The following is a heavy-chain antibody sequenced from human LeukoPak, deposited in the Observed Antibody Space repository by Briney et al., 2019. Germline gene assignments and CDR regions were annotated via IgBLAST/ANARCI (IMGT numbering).Heavy chain of an antibody. V-gene: IGHV3-48*01. J-gene: IGHJ5*02. Sequence: GGSLRPSCSASGFIFSAYIMNWVRQAPGKGLEWVSYITSSSSIIYYADSVKGRFTISRDNAKNSLYLQMNSLRAEDTAVYYCARGDCSGGSCYFDPWGQGTLVTVSS. D-gene: IGHD2-15*01. CDR2: ITSSSSII. CDR3: ARGDCSGGSCYFDP. CDR1: GFIFSAYI.